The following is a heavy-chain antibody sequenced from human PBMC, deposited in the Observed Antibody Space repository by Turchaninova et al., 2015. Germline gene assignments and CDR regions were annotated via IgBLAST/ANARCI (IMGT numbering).Heavy chain of an antibody. CDR3: AQVVGTGDTGLRTTYQSFYMDV. Sequence: QITLKESGPTLAQPTQTLTLTSTFPGFSLRNSGVGVGWVRQPPGKALEWLALIYWDDDKRHSPSLQSRLTITKDTSKNQVVLTMTNVDSADTGTYFCAQVVGTGDTGLRTTYQSFYMDVWGKGTTVTVSS. V-gene: IGHV2-5*02. J-gene: IGHJ6*03. CDR1: GFSLRNSGVG. D-gene: IGHD1-14*01. CDR2: IYWDDDK.